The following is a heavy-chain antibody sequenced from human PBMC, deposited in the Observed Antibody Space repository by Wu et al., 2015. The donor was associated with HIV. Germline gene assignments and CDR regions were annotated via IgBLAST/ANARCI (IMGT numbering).Heavy chain of an antibody. D-gene: IGHD6-13*01. Sequence: QVQLVQSGAEVKKPGSSVKVSCKASGGTFSSYAISWVRQAPGQGLEWMGGIIPIFGTANYAQKFQGRVTITADESTSTAYMELSSLRSEDTAVYYCAAGETPGEQQLASIGSPGYFQHWGQGTLVTVSS. CDR1: GGTFSSYA. J-gene: IGHJ1*01. CDR2: IIPIFGTA. CDR3: AAGETPGEQQLASIGSPGYFQH. V-gene: IGHV1-69*12.